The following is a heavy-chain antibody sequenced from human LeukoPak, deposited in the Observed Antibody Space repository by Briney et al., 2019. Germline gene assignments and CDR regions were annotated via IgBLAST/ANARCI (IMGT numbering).Heavy chain of an antibody. CDR2: IYYIGNS. CDR3: ASYVDTAMARYFDS. Sequence: SETLSLTCSVSSGSVSSGDYYWSWIRQSPGKGLEWIGYIYYIGNSFYNPSLKSRLTISVDTSKNQFSLKLSSVTAADTAVYYCASYVDTAMARYFDSWGQGTLVTVSS. J-gene: IGHJ4*02. D-gene: IGHD5-18*01. CDR1: SGSVSSGDYY. V-gene: IGHV4-30-4*01.